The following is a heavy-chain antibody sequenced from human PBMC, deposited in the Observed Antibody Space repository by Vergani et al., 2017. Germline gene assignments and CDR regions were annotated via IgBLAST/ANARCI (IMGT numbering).Heavy chain of an antibody. J-gene: IGHJ4*02. CDR1: GFTFSSYA. V-gene: IGHV3-23*01. CDR3: AKAHPGGSTSGPVDY. D-gene: IGHD2-2*01. CDR2: ISGSGGST. Sequence: EVQLLESGGGLVQPGGSLRLSCAASGFTFSSYAMSWVRQAPGKGLEWVSAISGSGGSTYYADSVKGRFTISRDNAKNSLYLQMNSLRAEDTALYYCAKAHPGGSTSGPVDYWGQGTLVTVSS.